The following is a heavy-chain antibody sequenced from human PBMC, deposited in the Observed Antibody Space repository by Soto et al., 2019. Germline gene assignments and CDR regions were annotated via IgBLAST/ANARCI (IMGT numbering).Heavy chain of an antibody. Sequence: ASVKVSCKASGYTFTSYSITWVRQAPGQGLEWMGRISAYSGNTNYAQKLQDRVTMTTDTSTSTAYMELRSLRSDDTAVYYCARGYYDSSGYYYRYWGQGTPVTVSS. CDR3: ARGYYDSSGYYYRY. J-gene: IGHJ4*02. V-gene: IGHV1-18*01. D-gene: IGHD3-22*01. CDR1: GYTFTSYS. CDR2: ISAYSGNT.